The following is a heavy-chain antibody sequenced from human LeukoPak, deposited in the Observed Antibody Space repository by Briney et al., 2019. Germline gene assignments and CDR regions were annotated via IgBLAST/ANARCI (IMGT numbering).Heavy chain of an antibody. CDR1: GFTFSTYT. Sequence: GGSLRLSCAASGFTFSTYTMSWVRQAPGKGLEWVSSITSTSYIYYSDSVKGRFTISRDDAKKSLFLQMSSLRAEDTAVYYCAKDTNYYDSSGYYTGSAFDYWGQGTLVTVSS. CDR3: AKDTNYYDSSGYYTGSAFDY. V-gene: IGHV3-21*01. D-gene: IGHD3-22*01. CDR2: ITSTSYI. J-gene: IGHJ4*02.